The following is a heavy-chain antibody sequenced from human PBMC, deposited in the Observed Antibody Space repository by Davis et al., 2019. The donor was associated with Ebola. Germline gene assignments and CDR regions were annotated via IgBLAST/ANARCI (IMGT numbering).Heavy chain of an antibody. D-gene: IGHD2-15*01. CDR1: GFTFSSYW. Sequence: HTGGSLRLSCAASGFTFSSYWMHWVRQAPGKGLVWVSRINSDGSNTSYADSVKGRFTISRDNSKNTLYLQMNSLRAEDTAVYYCTRGGAVVDDYWGQGTLVTVSS. CDR3: TRGGAVVDDY. J-gene: IGHJ4*02. V-gene: IGHV3-74*01. CDR2: INSDGSNT.